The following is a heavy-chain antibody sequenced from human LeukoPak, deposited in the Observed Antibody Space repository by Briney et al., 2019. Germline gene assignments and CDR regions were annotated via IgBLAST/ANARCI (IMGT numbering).Heavy chain of an antibody. J-gene: IGHJ4*02. D-gene: IGHD6-13*01. V-gene: IGHV3-7*01. CDR3: AKDRSAGTGYFDY. Sequence: GGSLRLSCAASGFTFSSYWMSWVRQTPGKGLEWVANIKKDGSDKYYADSVKGRFTISRDNSKNTLYLQMNSLRAEDTAVYYCAKDRSAGTGYFDYWGQGTLVTVSS. CDR1: GFTFSSYW. CDR2: IKKDGSDK.